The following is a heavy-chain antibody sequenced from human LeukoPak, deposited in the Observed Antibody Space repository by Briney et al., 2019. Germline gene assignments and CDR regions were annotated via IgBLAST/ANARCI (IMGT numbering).Heavy chain of an antibody. CDR2: ISAYNGNT. CDR3: ARGSYYNGIDY. J-gene: IGHJ4*02. Sequence: ASVKVSCKASGYTFTSYGISWVRQAPGQGLEWMGWISAYNGNTNYAQKFQGRVTLTRNTSISTAYMELSSLRSEDTAVYYCARGSYYNGIDYWGQGTLVTVSS. CDR1: GYTFTSYG. V-gene: IGHV1-18*01. D-gene: IGHD3-10*01.